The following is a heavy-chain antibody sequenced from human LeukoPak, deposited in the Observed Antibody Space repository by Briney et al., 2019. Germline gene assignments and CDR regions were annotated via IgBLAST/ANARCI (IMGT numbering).Heavy chain of an antibody. CDR1: GGSISSYY. Sequence: SETLSLTCTVSGGSISSYYWSWIRQPPGKGLEWIGYIYYSGSTNYNPSLKSRVTISVDTSKNQFSLKLSSVTAADTAVYYCARLKAYYDYVWDGPIAFDIWGQGTMVTVSS. CDR2: IYYSGST. V-gene: IGHV4-59*08. D-gene: IGHD3-16*01. CDR3: ARLKAYYDYVWDGPIAFDI. J-gene: IGHJ3*02.